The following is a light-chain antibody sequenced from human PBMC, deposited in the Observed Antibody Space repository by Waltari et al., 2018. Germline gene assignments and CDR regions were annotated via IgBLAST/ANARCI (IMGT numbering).Light chain of an antibody. V-gene: IGKV4-1*01. Sequence: DIVMTQSPDSLAVSLGERGTINCKSSQSVLYSSNNKNYLAWYQQKPGQPPKLLIYWASTRESGVPDRFTGSGSGTDFTLTISSLQAEDVAVYYCQQYYSTPLTFGGGTKVEI. CDR1: QSVLYSSNNKNY. CDR3: QQYYSTPLT. CDR2: WAS. J-gene: IGKJ4*01.